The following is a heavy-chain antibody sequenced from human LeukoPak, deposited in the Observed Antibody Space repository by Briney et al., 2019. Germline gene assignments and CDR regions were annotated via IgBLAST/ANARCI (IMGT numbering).Heavy chain of an antibody. Sequence: GESLKISCKGSGYSFTSYWIGWVRQMPGKGLEWMGIIYPGDSDTRYSPSFQGQVTISADKSISTAYLQWSSLKASDTAMYYCATLPYLWFGEEPSTWFAPGGQGTLVPVSS. J-gene: IGHJ5*02. CDR1: GYSFTSYW. CDR2: IYPGDSDT. D-gene: IGHD3-10*01. V-gene: IGHV5-51*01. CDR3: ATLPYLWFGEEPSTWFAP.